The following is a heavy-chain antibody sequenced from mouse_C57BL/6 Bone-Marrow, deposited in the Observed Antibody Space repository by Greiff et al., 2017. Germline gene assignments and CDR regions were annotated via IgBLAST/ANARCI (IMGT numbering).Heavy chain of an antibody. V-gene: IGHV1-52*01. CDR3: ERDDYGSSDWYFDV. CDR1: GYTFTSYW. CDR2: IDPSDSET. D-gene: IGHD1-1*01. J-gene: IGHJ1*03. Sequence: QVQLQQPGAELVRPGSSVKLSCKASGYTFTSYWMHWVKQRPIQGLEWIGNIDPSDSETHYNQKFKDKATLTVEKSSSTAYMQLNSLTPAYSEVYYCERDDYGSSDWYFDVWGTGTTATVSA.